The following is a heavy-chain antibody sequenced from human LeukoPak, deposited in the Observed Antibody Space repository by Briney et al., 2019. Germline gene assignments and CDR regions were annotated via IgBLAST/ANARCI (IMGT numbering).Heavy chain of an antibody. CDR3: ARTLVTGGVDY. CDR1: GFTFSSYS. D-gene: IGHD2-21*01. Sequence: GGSLRLSCAASGFTFSSYSMTWVRQAPGKGLEWVSYISSSSSTIYYADSVKGRFTISRDNAKNSLYLQMNSLRAEDTAVYYCARTLVTGGVDYWGQGTLVTVSS. J-gene: IGHJ4*02. CDR2: ISSSSSTI. V-gene: IGHV3-48*01.